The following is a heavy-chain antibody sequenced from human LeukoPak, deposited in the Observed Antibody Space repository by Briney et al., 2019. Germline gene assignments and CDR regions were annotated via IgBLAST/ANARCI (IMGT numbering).Heavy chain of an antibody. V-gene: IGHV4-61*02. CDR2: IYTSGST. CDR3: ARDIYCSSTSCPKGMVWFDP. D-gene: IGHD2-2*01. Sequence: PSETLSLTCTVSGGSISSGGYYWSWIRQHPGKGLEWIGRIYTSGSTNYNPSLKSRVTMSVDTSKNQFSMKLSSVTAADTAVYYCARDIYCSSTSCPKGMVWFDPWGQGTLVTVSS. J-gene: IGHJ5*02. CDR1: GGSISSGGYY.